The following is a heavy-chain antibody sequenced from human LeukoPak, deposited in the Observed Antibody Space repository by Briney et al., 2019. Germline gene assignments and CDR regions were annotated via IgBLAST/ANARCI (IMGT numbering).Heavy chain of an antibody. CDR1: GFTFSSYG. J-gene: IGHJ4*02. CDR2: ISGSGGST. V-gene: IGHV3-23*01. CDR3: AKFDSGSYHYFDY. D-gene: IGHD1-26*01. Sequence: GGILRLSCAASGFTFSSYGMSWVRQAPGKGLEWVSAISGSGGSTYYADSVKGRFTISRDNSKNTLYLQMNSLRAEDTAVYYCAKFDSGSYHYFDYWGQGTLVTVSS.